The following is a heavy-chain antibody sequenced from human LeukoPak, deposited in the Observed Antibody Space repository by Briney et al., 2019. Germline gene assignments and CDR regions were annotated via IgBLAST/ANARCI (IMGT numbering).Heavy chain of an antibody. CDR1: GASLSETS. CDR2: FDPEDGET. D-gene: IGHD3-10*01. V-gene: IGHV1-24*01. CDR3: ATVGSRGALDY. J-gene: IGHJ4*02. Sequence: ASVKVSCKVSGASLSETSIHWVRQAPGKGLEWMGGFDPEDGETIYAQKFQGRVTMTEDTSTDTAYMELSSLRSEDTAVYYCATVGSRGALDYWGQGTLVTVSS.